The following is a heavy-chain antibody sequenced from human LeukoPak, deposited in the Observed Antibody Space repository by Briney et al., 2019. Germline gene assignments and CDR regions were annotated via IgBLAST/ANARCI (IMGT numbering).Heavy chain of an antibody. CDR1: AFTFSTYA. J-gene: IGHJ4*02. D-gene: IGHD3-10*01. Sequence: GGSLRLSCAASAFTFSTYAMSWVRQAPGKGLEWVSSISGSGGSPYYADSVKGRFTLSRDNAKNSLYLQMDGLRAEDTAVYYCARGRYGAGSYYVYWGQGTLVTVSS. V-gene: IGHV3-23*01. CDR3: ARGRYGAGSYYVY. CDR2: ISGSGGSP.